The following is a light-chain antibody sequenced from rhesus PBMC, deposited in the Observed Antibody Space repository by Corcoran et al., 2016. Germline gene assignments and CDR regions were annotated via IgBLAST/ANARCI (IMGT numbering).Light chain of an antibody. CDR3: QLRNSYPLT. CDR2: DAS. V-gene: IGKV1-38*01. J-gene: IGKJ4*01. Sequence: DIQLTQSPSSLSASVGDRVTITCRASQGISSYLAWYQQKPGKAPKLLIYDASNLQSGVPSRFSGSGSGTDLTLTISCLQPEDFAVYYCQLRNSYPLTFGGGTKVEI. CDR1: QGISSY.